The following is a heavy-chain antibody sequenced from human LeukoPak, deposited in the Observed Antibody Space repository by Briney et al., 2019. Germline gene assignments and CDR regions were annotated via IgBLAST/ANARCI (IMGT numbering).Heavy chain of an antibody. D-gene: IGHD3-16*01. CDR2: IKRDGSEI. CDR1: GFTFTNYW. V-gene: IGHV3-7*03. Sequence: GGSLRLSCAATGFTFTNYWMAWVRQAPGKGLEWVANIKRDGSEIHYVDSVKGRFTISKDSAKNSLYLQMNSLRAEDTAVYYCARDGVRNFDYWGQGTLVTVSS. CDR3: ARDGVRNFDY. J-gene: IGHJ4*02.